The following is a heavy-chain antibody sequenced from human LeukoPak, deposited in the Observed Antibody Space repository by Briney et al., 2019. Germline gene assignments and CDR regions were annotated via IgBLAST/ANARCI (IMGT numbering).Heavy chain of an antibody. J-gene: IGHJ4*02. CDR1: GYTFSNFW. CDR2: IFPDDSDT. CDR3: ARQRSFFSGPYFDY. D-gene: IGHD2-8*02. Sequence: GESLKISCKGSGYTFSNFWIGWVRQMPGKGLEWMGIIFPDDSDTRYSPSFQGQVTISADKSISTAYLQWSSLKASDTAMYYCARQRSFFSGPYFDYWSQGTLVTVSS. V-gene: IGHV5-51*01.